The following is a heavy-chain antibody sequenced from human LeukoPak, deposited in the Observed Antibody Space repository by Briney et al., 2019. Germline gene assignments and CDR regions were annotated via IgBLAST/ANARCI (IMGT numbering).Heavy chain of an antibody. CDR2: ISGSGGST. J-gene: IGHJ5*02. Sequence: GGSLRLSCAASGFSFSSYGMSWVRQAPGKGLEWVSVISGSGGSTYYADSVKGRFTISRDNSKNTLYLQMNSLRAGDTAVYYCARNNWFDPWGQGTLVTVSS. CDR3: ARNNWFDP. V-gene: IGHV3-23*01. CDR1: GFSFSSYG.